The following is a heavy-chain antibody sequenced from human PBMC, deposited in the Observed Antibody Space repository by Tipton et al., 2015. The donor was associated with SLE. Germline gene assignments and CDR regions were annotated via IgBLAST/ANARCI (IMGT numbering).Heavy chain of an antibody. D-gene: IGHD4-17*01. J-gene: IGHJ3*01. Sequence: QLVQSGAEVKKPGESLRISCKGSGYSFTSYLINWVRQMPGKGLEWMGRIDPSDSYTNYSPSFQGHVTISADKSISTAYLQWSSLKASDTATYYCTRHGSDYDDYGSFDVWGKGTMVTVSS. V-gene: IGHV5-10-1*01. CDR2: IDPSDSYT. CDR1: GYSFTSYL. CDR3: TRHGSDYDDYGSFDV.